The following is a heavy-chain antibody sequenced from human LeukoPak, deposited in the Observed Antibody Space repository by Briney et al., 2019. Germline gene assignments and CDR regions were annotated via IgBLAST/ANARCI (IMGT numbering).Heavy chain of an antibody. CDR1: GGSIITTNYY. V-gene: IGHV4-39*01. CDR2: INYSGST. Sequence: KPSETLSLTCTVPGGSIITTNYYWGWIRQPPGKGLEWIGSINYSGSTHYNPSLKSRVTIFVDTSKNQFSLKLSSVTAADTAVYYCARSARLKTTVTTPRWFDLWGRGTLVTVSS. CDR3: ARSARLKTTVTTPRWFDL. J-gene: IGHJ2*01. D-gene: IGHD4-17*01.